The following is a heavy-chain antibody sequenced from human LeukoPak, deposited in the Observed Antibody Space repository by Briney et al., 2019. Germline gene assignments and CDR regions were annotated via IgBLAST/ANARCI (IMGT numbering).Heavy chain of an antibody. CDR1: GGSISSYY. CDR2: IYYSGST. Sequence: SETLSLTCTVSGGSISSYYWSWIRQPPGKGLEWIGYIYYSGSTNYNPSLKSRVTISVDKSKNQFSLKLSSVTAADTAVYYCARRGRGETGNFDYWGQGTLVTVSS. V-gene: IGHV4-59*12. D-gene: IGHD3-16*01. CDR3: ARRGRGETGNFDY. J-gene: IGHJ4*02.